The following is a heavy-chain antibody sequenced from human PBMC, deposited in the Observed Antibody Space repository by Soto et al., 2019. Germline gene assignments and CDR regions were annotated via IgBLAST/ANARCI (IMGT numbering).Heavy chain of an antibody. D-gene: IGHD3-3*01. V-gene: IGHV1-2*02. CDR3: VREGDVFRFSEWLGDDY. CDR1: GYTFTDYY. Sequence: QVQLVQSGADVKRPGASVKVSCKTSGYTFTDYYIHWVRQAPGQGLEWVGWINPNSGDTSYAQRFQGRVTMTRDTSTSTAFMEVNRLTSDDTAVFYCVREGDVFRFSEWLGDDYWGQGALVTVSS. J-gene: IGHJ4*02. CDR2: INPNSGDT.